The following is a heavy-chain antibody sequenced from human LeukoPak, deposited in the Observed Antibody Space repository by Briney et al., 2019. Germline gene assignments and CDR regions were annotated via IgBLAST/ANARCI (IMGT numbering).Heavy chain of an antibody. CDR2: TYYSGST. J-gene: IGHJ6*03. Sequence: SETLSLTCTVSGGSISSSSYYWSWIRQPPGKGLEWIGYTYYSGSTNYNPSLKSRVTISVDTSKNQFSLKLSSVTAADTAVYYCARDTNYYMDVWGKGTTVTVSS. D-gene: IGHD2-8*01. CDR1: GGSISSSSYY. V-gene: IGHV4-61*01. CDR3: ARDTNYYMDV.